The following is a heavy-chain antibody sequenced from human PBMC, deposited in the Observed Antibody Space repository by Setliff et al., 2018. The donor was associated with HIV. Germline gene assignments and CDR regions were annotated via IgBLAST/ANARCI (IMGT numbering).Heavy chain of an antibody. V-gene: IGHV4-38-2*02. CDR1: GYSISSGYY. J-gene: IGHJ5*02. D-gene: IGHD6-13*01. CDR3: ARDIQAAGTGWFDP. Sequence: SETLSLTCAVSGYSISSGYYWGWIRQPPGKGLEWIGSIYHSGSTYYNPSLKSRVTISLDTSKNQFSLKLSSVTAAYTAVYYCARDIQAAGTGWFDPWGQGISVTVSS. CDR2: IYHSGST.